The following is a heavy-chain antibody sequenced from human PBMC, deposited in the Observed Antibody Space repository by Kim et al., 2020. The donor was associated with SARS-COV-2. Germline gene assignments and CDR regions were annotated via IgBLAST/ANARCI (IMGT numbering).Heavy chain of an antibody. Sequence: YADSVKGRFTISRDNAKNSLYLQMNSLRAEDTALYYCAKDIYSSYYGMDVWGQGTTVTVSS. V-gene: IGHV3-9*01. D-gene: IGHD6-19*01. J-gene: IGHJ6*02. CDR3: AKDIYSSYYGMDV.